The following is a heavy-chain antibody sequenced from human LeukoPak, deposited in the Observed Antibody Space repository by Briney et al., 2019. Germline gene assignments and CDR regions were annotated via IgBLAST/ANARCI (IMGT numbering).Heavy chain of an antibody. V-gene: IGHV3-23*01. CDR1: GFTFSSYA. CDR3: AKGGSSGWYSGY. CDR2: ISGSGGST. J-gene: IGHJ4*02. Sequence: GGSLRLSCAASGFTFSSYAMIWVRQAPGKGLEWVSIISGSGGSTYYADSVKGRFTISRDNSKNTLYLQMNSLRAEDTAVYHCAKGGSSGWYSGYWGQGTLVIVSS. D-gene: IGHD6-19*01.